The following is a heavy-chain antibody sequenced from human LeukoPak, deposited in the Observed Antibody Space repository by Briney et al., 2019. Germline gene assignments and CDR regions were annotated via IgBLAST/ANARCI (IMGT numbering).Heavy chain of an antibody. CDR1: GGSFSGYY. J-gene: IGHJ6*02. Sequence: SETLSLTCAVYGGSFSGYYWSWIRQPPGKGLEWIGETNHSGSTNYNPSLKSRVTISVDTSKNQFSLKLSSVTAADTAVYYCARRAAAGTYYYYYYGMDVWGQGTTVTVSS. CDR2: TNHSGST. D-gene: IGHD6-13*01. CDR3: ARRAAAGTYYYYYYGMDV. V-gene: IGHV4-34*01.